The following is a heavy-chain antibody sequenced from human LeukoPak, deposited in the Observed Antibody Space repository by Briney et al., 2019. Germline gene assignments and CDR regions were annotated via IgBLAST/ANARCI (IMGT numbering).Heavy chain of an antibody. CDR3: ARSVRGAYDI. V-gene: IGHV3-7*01. D-gene: IGHD3-10*01. CDR2: IKQDGSEK. Sequence: PGKSLRLSCAASGFTFSSYWMSWVRQAPGKGLEWVANIKQDGSEKYYVDSVKGRFTISRDNAKTSQYLPMNSLRAEDTAVYSCARSVRGAYDIWGQGTMVTVSS. J-gene: IGHJ3*02. CDR1: GFTFSSYW.